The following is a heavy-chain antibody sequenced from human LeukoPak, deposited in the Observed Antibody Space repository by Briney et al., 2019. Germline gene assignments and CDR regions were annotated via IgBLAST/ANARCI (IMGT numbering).Heavy chain of an antibody. CDR1: GFTFSSYE. CDR3: AREKLSFFDSSGYFDY. Sequence: PGGSLRLSCAASGFTFSSYEMNWVRQAPGKGLEWVSFISSSGSAIHYADSVRGRFTISRDNAKNSLYLQMSRLRAEDTAVYYCAREKLSFFDSSGYFDYWGQGTLVTASS. V-gene: IGHV3-48*03. J-gene: IGHJ4*02. D-gene: IGHD3-22*01. CDR2: ISSSGSAI.